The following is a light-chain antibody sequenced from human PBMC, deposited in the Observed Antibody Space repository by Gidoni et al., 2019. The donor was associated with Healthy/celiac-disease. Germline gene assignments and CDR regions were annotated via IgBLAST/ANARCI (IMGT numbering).Light chain of an antibody. CDR2: LGS. V-gene: IGKV2-28*01. CDR3: MQALQIPPA. Sequence: DMVMTQSPLSMPVTTGEPASISCRSSPSLLHRNVYNYLDWYLQKPGQSPQLLIYLGSTRASGVPDRFSGSGSGTDFTLKISRVEAEDVGVYYCMQALQIPPAFGQGTKLEIK. J-gene: IGKJ2*01. CDR1: PSLLHRNVYNY.